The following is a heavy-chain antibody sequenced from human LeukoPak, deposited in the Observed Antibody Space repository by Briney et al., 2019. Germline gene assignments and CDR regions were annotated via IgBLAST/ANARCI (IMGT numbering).Heavy chain of an antibody. CDR3: AGDSGYRHFDY. CDR1: GGSISSGSYY. D-gene: IGHD5-12*01. Sequence: ASQTLSLTCTVSGGSISSGSYYWSWIQQPAGKGLEWIGRIYTSGSTNYNPSLKSRVTISVDTSKNQFSLKLSSVTAADTAVYYCAGDSGYRHFDYWGQGTLVTVSS. V-gene: IGHV4-61*02. CDR2: IYTSGST. J-gene: IGHJ4*02.